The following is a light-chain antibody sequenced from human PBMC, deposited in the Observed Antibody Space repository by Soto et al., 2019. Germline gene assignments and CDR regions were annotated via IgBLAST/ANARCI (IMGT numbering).Light chain of an antibody. J-gene: IGKJ1*01. CDR2: GAS. Sequence: EIVMTQSPATLSVSPGERATLSCRASQSVSSDLAWYQQKPGQAPRLFIYGASTRATGIPARFTGSGSGTGFILTISSLQSEDFALYYCQQYNQWPWTFGQGTEVEIK. CDR3: QQYNQWPWT. V-gene: IGKV3-15*01. CDR1: QSVSSD.